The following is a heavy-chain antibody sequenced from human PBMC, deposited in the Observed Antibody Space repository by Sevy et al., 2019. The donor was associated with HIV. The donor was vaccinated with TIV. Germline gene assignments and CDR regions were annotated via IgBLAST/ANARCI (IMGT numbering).Heavy chain of an antibody. CDR1: GFTFSSYA. CDR3: ATDDPHHLITMVRERDTFDI. D-gene: IGHD3-10*01. CDR2: ISGSGGST. Sequence: GGSLRLSCAASGFTFSSYAMSWVRQAPGKGLEWVSPISGSGGSTGYADSVKGRFTISRDNSKNTLYLQMNSLRAEDTVVYYCATDDPHHLITMVRERDTFDIWGQGTMVTVSS. V-gene: IGHV3-23*01. J-gene: IGHJ3*02.